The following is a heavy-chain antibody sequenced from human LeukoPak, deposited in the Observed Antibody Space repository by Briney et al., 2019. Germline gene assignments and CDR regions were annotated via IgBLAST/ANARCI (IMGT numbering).Heavy chain of an antibody. D-gene: IGHD3-9*01. CDR3: ASSYYDILTGYSDY. CDR2: ISCSSSYI. J-gene: IGHJ4*02. V-gene: IGHV3-21*04. Sequence: GGSLRLSCAASGFTFSSYSMNWVRQAPGKGLEWVSSISCSSSYIYYADSVKGRFTISRDNAKNSLFLQMNSLRAEDTAVYYCASSYYDILTGYSDYWGQGTLVTVSS. CDR1: GFTFSSYS.